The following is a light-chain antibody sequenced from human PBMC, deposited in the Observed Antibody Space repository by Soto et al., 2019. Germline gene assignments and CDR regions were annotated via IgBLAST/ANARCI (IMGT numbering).Light chain of an antibody. V-gene: IGKV1-39*01. CDR1: QSISSS. CDR2: AAS. Sequence: DIEMTQSPSSLSASVGETITITCRASQSISSSLNWFQHSPGQPPTLLLFAASNLHAGVPPRFSGSGSGTSFSLTIRSLQPEDFATYYCQQSFNLPRTFGPGTRVEFK. CDR3: QQSFNLPRT. J-gene: IGKJ1*01.